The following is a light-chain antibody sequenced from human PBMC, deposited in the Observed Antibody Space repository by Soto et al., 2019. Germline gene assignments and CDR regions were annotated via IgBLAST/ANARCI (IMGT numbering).Light chain of an antibody. Sequence: SYELTQPPSVSVAPGQTARITCGGNNIGGKSVHWFQQKPRQAPVLVIFSDNYRPSGIPERFSGSNSGNTATLTISSVEAGDEADYYCQVWDSSSDHYVFGTGTKLTVL. CDR1: NIGGKS. V-gene: IGLV3-21*02. CDR3: QVWDSSSDHYV. J-gene: IGLJ1*01. CDR2: SDN.